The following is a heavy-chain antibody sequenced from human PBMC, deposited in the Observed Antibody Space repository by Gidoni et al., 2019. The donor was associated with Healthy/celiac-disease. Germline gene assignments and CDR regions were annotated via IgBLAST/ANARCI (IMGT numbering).Heavy chain of an antibody. J-gene: IGHJ6*02. Sequence: QVQLVQSGAEVKKPGSSVKVSCKASGGTFSSYTISWVRQAPGQGLEWMGRISPILGIANYAQKFQGRVTITADKSTSTAYMELSSLRSEDTAVYYCAREYQLLSYYYGMDVWGQGTTVTVSS. V-gene: IGHV1-69*08. CDR2: ISPILGIA. D-gene: IGHD2-2*01. CDR1: GGTFSSYT. CDR3: AREYQLLSYYYGMDV.